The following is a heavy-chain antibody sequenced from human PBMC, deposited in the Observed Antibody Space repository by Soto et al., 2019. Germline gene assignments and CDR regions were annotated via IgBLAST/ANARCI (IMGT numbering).Heavy chain of an antibody. V-gene: IGHV5-51*01. CDR2: IYPGDSDT. Sequence: GESLKISCKGSGYSFTSYWIAWVRQMPGKGLEWMGIIYPGDSDTRDSPSFQGQVTISADKSISTAYLQWSSLKASDTAIYYCARPRSGSYRLDYYGMDVWGQGATVTVSS. CDR1: GYSFTSYW. J-gene: IGHJ6*02. D-gene: IGHD3-10*01. CDR3: ARPRSGSYRLDYYGMDV.